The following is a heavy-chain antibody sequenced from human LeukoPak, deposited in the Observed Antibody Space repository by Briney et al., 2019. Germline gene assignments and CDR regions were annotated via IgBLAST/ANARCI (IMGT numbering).Heavy chain of an antibody. J-gene: IGHJ4*02. Sequence: ASVKVSCKASGYTFSGTGWYLYWLRQAPGQGLECMGWIYPYTGATHYAQKFQGRVAMTRDTPISTAYMELRRLRPDDTAVYYCARDGPAQMVDFDYWGQGTLVTVSS. D-gene: IGHD3-10*01. CDR1: GYTFSGTGWY. V-gene: IGHV1-2*02. CDR3: ARDGPAQMVDFDY. CDR2: IYPYTGAT.